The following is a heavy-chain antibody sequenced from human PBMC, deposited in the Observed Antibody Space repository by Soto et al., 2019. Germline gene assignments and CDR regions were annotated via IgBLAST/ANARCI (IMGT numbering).Heavy chain of an antibody. CDR3: TTDAADPNQGTVGFDAFDI. CDR1: GFTFSNAW. CDR2: IKSKTDGGTT. Sequence: GGSLRLSCAASGFTFSNAWMNWVRQAPGKGLEWVGRIKSKTDGGTTDYAAPVKGRFTISRDDSKNTLYLQMNSLKTEDTAVYYCTTDAADPNQGTVGFDAFDIWGQGTMVTVSS. V-gene: IGHV3-15*07. D-gene: IGHD4-17*01. J-gene: IGHJ3*02.